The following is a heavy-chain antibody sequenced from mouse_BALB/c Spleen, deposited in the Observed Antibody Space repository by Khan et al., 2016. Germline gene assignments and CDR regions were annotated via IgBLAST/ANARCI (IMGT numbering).Heavy chain of an antibody. J-gene: IGHJ3*01. Sequence: LVESGPELKKPGETVKISCKASGYTFTNYGMNWVKQAPGKGLKWMGWINTYTGEPTFADDFKGRFAFSLETSASTAYLQINNLKNEDMATXCCARFYDNYYGFAYWGQGTLVTVSA. V-gene: IGHV9-1*02. D-gene: IGHD2-3*01. CDR3: ARFYDNYYGFAY. CDR2: INTYTGEP. CDR1: GYTFTNYG.